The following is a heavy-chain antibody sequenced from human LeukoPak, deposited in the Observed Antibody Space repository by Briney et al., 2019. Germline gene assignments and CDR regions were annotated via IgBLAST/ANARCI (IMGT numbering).Heavy chain of an antibody. V-gene: IGHV1-8*01. D-gene: IGHD3-10*01. CDR3: ARSHAQSGSGSYSY. J-gene: IGHJ4*02. CDR2: MNPNSGNT. Sequence: ASVKVSCKASGYTFTSYDINWVRQATGQGLEWMGWMNPNSGNTGYAQKFQGRVTMTRNTSISTAYMELSSLRSEDTAVYYCARSHAQSGSGSYSYWGQGTLVTVSS. CDR1: GYTFTSYD.